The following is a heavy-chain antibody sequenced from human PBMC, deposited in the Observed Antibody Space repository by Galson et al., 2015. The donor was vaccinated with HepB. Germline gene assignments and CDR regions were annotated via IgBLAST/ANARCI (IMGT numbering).Heavy chain of an antibody. CDR2: ITSNGGST. J-gene: IGHJ1*01. V-gene: IGHV3-64D*06. CDR3: VKDLSWSITYFQH. D-gene: IGHD1-26*01. CDR1: GFTFSSYA. Sequence: SLRLSCAASGFTFSSYAMHWVRQAPGKGLEYVSAITSNGGSTHYADSVKGRFTISRDNSKNTLYLQMSSLRAEDTAVYYCVKDLSWSITYFQHWGQGTLVTVSS.